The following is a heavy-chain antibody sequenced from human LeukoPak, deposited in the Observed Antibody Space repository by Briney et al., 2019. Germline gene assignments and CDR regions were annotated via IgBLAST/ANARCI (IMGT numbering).Heavy chain of an antibody. V-gene: IGHV3-30*03. J-gene: IGHJ4*02. CDR1: GFTFSSYG. Sequence: PGGSLRLSCAASGFTFSSYGMHWVRQAPGKGLEWVAAISYDGTNKYYADSVKGRFTISRDNSKNTLFLQMNSLRVEDTAVYYCARETYYFDYWCQGTLVTVSS. CDR2: ISYDGTNK. CDR3: ARETYYFDY.